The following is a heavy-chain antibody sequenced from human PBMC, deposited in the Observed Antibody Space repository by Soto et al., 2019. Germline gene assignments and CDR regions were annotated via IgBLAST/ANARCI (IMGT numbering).Heavy chain of an antibody. CDR1: GGSIIVYY. CDR2: IYDSGSP. J-gene: IGHJ4*01. Sequence: SETLSLTCAISGGSIIVYYCICIRQPPVQSLEWIGYIYDSGSPYYNPSLRSRVIISADTSKNQISLKLTSATAADTAVYYCARGVGSSPPRYWGRGTLVTVSS. D-gene: IGHD1-26*01. CDR3: ARGVGSSPPRY. V-gene: IGHV4-59*01.